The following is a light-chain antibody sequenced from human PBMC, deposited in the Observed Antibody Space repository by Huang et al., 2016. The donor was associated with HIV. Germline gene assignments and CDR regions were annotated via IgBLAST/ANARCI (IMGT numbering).Light chain of an antibody. CDR2: GAS. CDR1: QSVTKY. CDR3: QQSYRLPRT. Sequence: DIQMTQSPSSLSASVGDRVIITCRASQSVTKYLNWYQHMPGKAPKLLSYGASTLQGGVSSRFSGSGSGTEFTLSISSLQPEDAATYYCQQSYRLPRTFGQGTSLEI. J-gene: IGKJ2*02. V-gene: IGKV1-39*01.